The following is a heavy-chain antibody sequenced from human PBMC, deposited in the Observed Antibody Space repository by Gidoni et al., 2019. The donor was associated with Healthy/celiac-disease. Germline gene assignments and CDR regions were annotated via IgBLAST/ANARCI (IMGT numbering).Heavy chain of an antibody. D-gene: IGHD2-2*01. Sequence: EVQLVESGGGLVKPGGSLRLSWSASGFAFSSYSMNCVRQAPGKGLEWVSSISSSSSYIYYADSVKGRFTISRDNAKNSLYLQMNSLRAEDTAVYYCARVLYQLLPFDYWGQGTLVTVSS. V-gene: IGHV3-21*01. CDR1: GFAFSSYS. J-gene: IGHJ4*02. CDR3: ARVLYQLLPFDY. CDR2: ISSSSSYI.